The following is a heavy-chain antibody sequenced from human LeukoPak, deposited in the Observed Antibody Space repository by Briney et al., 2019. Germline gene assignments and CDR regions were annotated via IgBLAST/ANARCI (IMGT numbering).Heavy chain of an antibody. CDR3: ARRRYYDSSGYYRVDAFDI. J-gene: IGHJ3*02. V-gene: IGHV4-34*01. D-gene: IGHD3-22*01. CDR2: INHSGST. Sequence: SETLSLTCAVYGGSFSGYYWSWIRQPPGKGLEWIGEINHSGSTNYNPSLKSRVTISVDTSKNQFSLKLSSVTAADTAVYYCARRRYYDSSGYYRVDAFDIWGQGTMVTVSS. CDR1: GGSFSGYY.